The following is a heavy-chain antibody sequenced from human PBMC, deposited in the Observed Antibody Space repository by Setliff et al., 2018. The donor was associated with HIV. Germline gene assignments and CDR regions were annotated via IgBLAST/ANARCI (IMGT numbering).Heavy chain of an antibody. CDR3: VRDDYGYNGKGFDY. D-gene: IGHD4-17*01. Sequence: SETLSLTCIVSGGSINSYYWSWIRQPAGKGLEWIGRIYTDENTNYNPSLKSRVTMSVDTSKNQFSLKLSSVTAADTAVYYCVRDDYGYNGKGFDYWGPGTLVTVSS. CDR1: GGSINSYY. V-gene: IGHV4-4*07. J-gene: IGHJ4*02. CDR2: IYTDENT.